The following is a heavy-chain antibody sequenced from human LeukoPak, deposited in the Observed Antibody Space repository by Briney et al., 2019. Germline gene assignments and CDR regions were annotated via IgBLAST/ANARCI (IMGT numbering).Heavy chain of an antibody. CDR2: ISSTGGAT. Sequence: PGGSLRLSCTASDFTFGNYAMTWVRQAPGKGLEWVSTISSTGGATYYADSVKGRFTISRDNSKNSLYLQMNSLRAEDTAVYYCARGAYYYEDWGQGTLVTVSS. CDR3: ARGAYYYED. D-gene: IGHD3-22*01. V-gene: IGHV3-23*01. CDR1: DFTFGNYA. J-gene: IGHJ4*02.